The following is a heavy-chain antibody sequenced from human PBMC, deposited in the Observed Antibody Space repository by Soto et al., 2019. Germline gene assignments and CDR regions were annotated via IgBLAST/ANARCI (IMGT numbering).Heavy chain of an antibody. CDR2: IISNHGK. Sequence: QVTLKESGPVLVKPTETLTLTCSVSGFSLSDDTMGVSWVRQSPGKAPEWLVHIISNHGKFFSKSLQSRITVYEDTSNSQVVLMMTNMDPEDAGTYYCARIVVPGTIPTFDYWGQGTLVTVSS. V-gene: IGHV2-26*01. CDR3: ARIVVPGTIPTFDY. CDR1: GFSLSDDTMG. D-gene: IGHD1-7*01. J-gene: IGHJ4*02.